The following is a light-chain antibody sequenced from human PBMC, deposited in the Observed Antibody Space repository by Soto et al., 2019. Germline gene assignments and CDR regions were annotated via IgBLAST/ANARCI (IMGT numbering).Light chain of an antibody. Sequence: LMPQSPATLSVSPGERVTLSCRASQSVSSNLAWYQQNPGQAPSLLIYGASTRATGIPAMFSGSGFGTEFTLTIGILQSEYLAFYCCQQGNYCPRTFGQGTKVDIK. CDR3: QQGNYCPRT. J-gene: IGKJ1*01. V-gene: IGKV3-15*01. CDR1: QSVSSN. CDR2: GAS.